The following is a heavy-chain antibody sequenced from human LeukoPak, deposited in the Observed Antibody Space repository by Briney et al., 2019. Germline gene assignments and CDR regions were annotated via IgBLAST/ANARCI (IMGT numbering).Heavy chain of an antibody. J-gene: IGHJ6*02. D-gene: IGHD3-3*01. CDR1: GYTFTSYY. Sequence: ASVKVPCKASGYTFTSYYMHWVRQAPGQGLEWMGIINPSGGSTSYAQKFQGGVTMTRDTSTSTVYMELSSLRSEDTAVYYCAREPDYDFWSGYYNYYYYGMDVWGQGTTVTVSS. V-gene: IGHV1-46*01. CDR3: AREPDYDFWSGYYNYYYYGMDV. CDR2: INPSGGST.